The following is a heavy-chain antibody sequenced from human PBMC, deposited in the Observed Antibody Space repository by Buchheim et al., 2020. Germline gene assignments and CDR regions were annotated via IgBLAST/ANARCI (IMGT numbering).Heavy chain of an antibody. CDR2: VYPSGST. CDR3: ARGETTKWYFDL. Sequence: QVQLQESGPGLVKPSGTLSLTCAVSGGSISSSNWWNWVRQPPGKGLEWIGEVYPSGSTNYNPSLKSRVTISLDKSKNKFSLKVNSLTAADTAVYYCARGETTKWYFDLWGRGTL. V-gene: IGHV4-4*02. J-gene: IGHJ2*01. D-gene: IGHD4-17*01. CDR1: GGSISSSNW.